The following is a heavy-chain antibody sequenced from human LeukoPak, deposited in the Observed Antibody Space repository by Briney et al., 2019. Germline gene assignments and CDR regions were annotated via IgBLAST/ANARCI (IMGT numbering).Heavy chain of an antibody. D-gene: IGHD5-18*01. CDR1: GFTFSSYW. J-gene: IGHJ6*03. Sequence: PGGSLRLSCAASGFTFSSYWMSWVRQAPGKVLEWVANIKQDGSEKYYVDSVKGRFTISRDNAKNSLYLQMNSLRAEDTAVYYCARDSAHGYTYYYYYMDVWGKGTTVTVSS. CDR3: ARDSAHGYTYYYYYMDV. CDR2: IKQDGSEK. V-gene: IGHV3-7*01.